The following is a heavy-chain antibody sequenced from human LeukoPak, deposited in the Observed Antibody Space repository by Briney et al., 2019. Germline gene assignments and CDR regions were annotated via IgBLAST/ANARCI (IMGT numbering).Heavy chain of an antibody. D-gene: IGHD2-15*01. CDR3: ARDERYCSGGSCSDYGDYGGYFDY. Sequence: ASVKVSCKASRGTFSSYAINWVRQATGQGLEWMGWMNPNSGNTGYAQKFQGRVTMTRNTSISTAYMELSSLRSEDMAVYYCARDERYCSGGSCSDYGDYGGYFDYWGQGTLVTVSS. V-gene: IGHV1-8*02. CDR2: MNPNSGNT. CDR1: RGTFSSYA. J-gene: IGHJ4*02.